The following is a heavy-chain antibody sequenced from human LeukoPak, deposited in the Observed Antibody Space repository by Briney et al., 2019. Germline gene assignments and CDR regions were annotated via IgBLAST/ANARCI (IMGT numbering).Heavy chain of an antibody. CDR3: AREKRRYFVRGEGRFDP. D-gene: IGHD3-9*01. CDR1: GFTFSSYW. V-gene: IGHV3-7*03. CDR2: IKQDGSGK. Sequence: WGSLRLSCAASGFTFSSYWMSWVRQARGKGLEWVANIKQDGSGKYYVDSVKGRFTISRDNAKNSLYLQMNSLRAEDTAVYYRAREKRRYFVRGEGRFDPWAKGTLLTVSS. J-gene: IGHJ5*02.